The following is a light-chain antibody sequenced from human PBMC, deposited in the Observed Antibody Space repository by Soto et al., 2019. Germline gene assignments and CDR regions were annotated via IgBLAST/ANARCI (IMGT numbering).Light chain of an antibody. J-gene: IGLJ2*01. CDR3: LLSYSGDYVV. Sequence: QTVVTQEPSLTVSPGGTVTLTCASSTGAVTSGRFANWFQQKPGQAPRPLIYSTSNRHSWTPARFSGSLLGGKAALTLSGAQPEDEAEYYCLLSYSGDYVVFGGGTKLTVL. CDR2: STS. V-gene: IGLV7-43*01. CDR1: TGAVTSGRF.